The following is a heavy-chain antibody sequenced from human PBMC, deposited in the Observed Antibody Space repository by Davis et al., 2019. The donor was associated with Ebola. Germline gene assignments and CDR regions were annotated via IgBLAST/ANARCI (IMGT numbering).Heavy chain of an antibody. V-gene: IGHV3-23*01. D-gene: IGHD6-6*01. J-gene: IGHJ4*02. CDR3: AKDRASSSSAGVFDY. CDR1: VITFSSYA. Sequence: PGGSLRLSCTDSVITFSSYAMTWVRQAPGKGLEWVSAISGSGGSTYYADSVKGRFTISRDNSKNTLYLQMNSLRAEDTAVYYCAKDRASSSSAGVFDYWGQGTLVTVSS. CDR2: ISGSGGST.